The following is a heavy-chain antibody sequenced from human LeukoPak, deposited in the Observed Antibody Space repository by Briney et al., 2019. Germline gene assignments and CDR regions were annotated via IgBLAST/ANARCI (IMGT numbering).Heavy chain of an antibody. CDR3: AHSSGYAYGLDY. J-gene: IGHJ4*02. CDR1: GFTFSSYG. D-gene: IGHD5-18*01. CDR2: ISPSSSYI. Sequence: AGGSLRLSCAASGFTFSSYGMHWVRQAPGKGLEWVSSISPSSSYIYYADSLKGRFTISRDNAKNSLYLQMNSLRAEDTAIYYCAHSSGYAYGLDYWGQGALVTVSS. V-gene: IGHV3-21*01.